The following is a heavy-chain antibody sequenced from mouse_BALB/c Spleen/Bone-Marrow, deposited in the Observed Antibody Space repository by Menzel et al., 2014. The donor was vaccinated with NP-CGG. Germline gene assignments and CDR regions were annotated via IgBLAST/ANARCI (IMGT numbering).Heavy chain of an antibody. D-gene: IGHD2-3*01. CDR1: GFTFNTYA. CDR3: VRQGDGYYNWYFDV. J-gene: IGHJ1*01. CDR2: IRSKSNNDAT. Sequence: EVQRVESGGGLVQSKGSLKLSCAASGFTFNTYAMNWVRQAPGKGLEWVARIRSKSNNDATYYADSVKDRFTISRDDSQSMLYLQMNNLKTEDTAMYYCVRQGDGYYNWYFDVWGAGTTVTVSS. V-gene: IGHV10-1*02.